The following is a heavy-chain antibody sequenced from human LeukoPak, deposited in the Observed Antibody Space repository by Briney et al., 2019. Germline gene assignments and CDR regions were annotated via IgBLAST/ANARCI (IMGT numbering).Heavy chain of an antibody. Sequence: ASVKVSCKASGYTFTSYGISWVRQAPGQGLEWMGWISAYNGNTSYAQKLQGRVTMTTDTSTSTAYMELRSLRSDDTAVYYCARVFCSGGSCYYGHIDYWGQGTLVTVSS. CDR3: ARVFCSGGSCYYGHIDY. CDR1: GYTFTSYG. V-gene: IGHV1-18*01. D-gene: IGHD2-15*01. J-gene: IGHJ4*02. CDR2: ISAYNGNT.